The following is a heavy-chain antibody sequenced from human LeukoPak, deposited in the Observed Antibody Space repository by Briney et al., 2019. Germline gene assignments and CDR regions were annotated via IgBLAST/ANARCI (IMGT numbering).Heavy chain of an antibody. Sequence: GGSLRLSCAASGFTFSSYGMHWVRQAPGKGLEWVAFIRYDGSNKYYADSVKGRFTISRDNSKNTLYLQMNSLRAEDTAVYYCARESGYGDSSLGYWGQGTLVTVSS. J-gene: IGHJ4*02. CDR1: GFTFSSYG. CDR2: IRYDGSNK. CDR3: ARESGYGDSSLGY. V-gene: IGHV3-30*02. D-gene: IGHD4-17*01.